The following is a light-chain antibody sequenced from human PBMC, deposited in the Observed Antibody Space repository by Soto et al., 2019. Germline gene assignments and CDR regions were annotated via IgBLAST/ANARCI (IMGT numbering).Light chain of an antibody. V-gene: IGLV2-14*01. J-gene: IGLJ2*01. CDR2: DVD. CDR1: NNDVGGFNF. CDR3: SSYTSRSTVI. Sequence: QSALTQPASVSGSPGQSITISCTGTNNDVGGFNFVSWYQQRPGNVPKLLICDVDDRPSGVSNRFSGSRSANTASLTISGLQAEDEADYYCSSYTSRSTVIFGGGTKVTVL.